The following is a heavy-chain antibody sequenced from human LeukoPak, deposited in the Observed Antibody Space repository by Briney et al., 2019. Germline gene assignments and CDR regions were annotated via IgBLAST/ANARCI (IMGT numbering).Heavy chain of an antibody. CDR1: GYTFTGYY. CDR3: AREILELESDNWFDP. J-gene: IGHJ5*02. Sequence: ASVKVSCKASGYTFTGYYMHWVRQAPGQGLEWMGWINPNSGGTNYAQKFQGRVTITRDTSISTAYMELSRRRSDDTAVYYCAREILELESDNWFDPWGQGTLVTVSS. CDR2: INPNSGGT. D-gene: IGHD1-1*01. V-gene: IGHV1-2*02.